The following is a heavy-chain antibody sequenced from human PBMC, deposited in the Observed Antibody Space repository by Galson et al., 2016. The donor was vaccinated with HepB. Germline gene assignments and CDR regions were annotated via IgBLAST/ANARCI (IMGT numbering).Heavy chain of an antibody. V-gene: IGHV3-53*04. CDR1: GFTVSTNY. J-gene: IGHJ6*02. CDR2: IYGGGSP. D-gene: IGHD2-15*01. Sequence: SLRLSCAASGFTVSTNYMSWVRQAPGKGLEWVSVIYGGGSPTSADSVKGRFTTSRHNSKNTLYLQMNSLRTEDTAVYYCARPLPNVGYGMDVWGQGTTVTVSS. CDR3: ARPLPNVGYGMDV.